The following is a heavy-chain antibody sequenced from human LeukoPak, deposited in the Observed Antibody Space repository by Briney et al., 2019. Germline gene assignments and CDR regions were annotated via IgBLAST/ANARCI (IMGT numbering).Heavy chain of an antibody. D-gene: IGHD3-16*02. V-gene: IGHV1-2*02. CDR3: ARDFMIMFGGVIVPRAFDI. J-gene: IGHJ3*02. CDR2: INPNSGGT. CDR1: GYTFTGYY. Sequence: ASVKVSCKASGYTFTGYYMHWVRQAPGQGLEWMGWINPNSGGTNYAQKFQGRVTMTRDTSISTAYMELSRLRSDDTAVYYCARDFMIMFGGVIVPRAFDIWGQGTMVTVSS.